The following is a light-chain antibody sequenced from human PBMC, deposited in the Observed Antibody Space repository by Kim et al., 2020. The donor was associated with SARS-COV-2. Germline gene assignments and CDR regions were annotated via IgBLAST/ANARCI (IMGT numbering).Light chain of an antibody. V-gene: IGLV5-45*02. J-gene: IGLJ3*02. Sequence: LTCTLRSGINVGTYRIYGYHQRPGSPPQYLLRYKSDSDKQQGSGVPSRFSGSKDASANAGILLISGLQSEDEADYYCMISHNGAWVFGGGTQLTVL. CDR1: SGINVGTYR. CDR2: YKSDSDK. CDR3: MISHNGAWV.